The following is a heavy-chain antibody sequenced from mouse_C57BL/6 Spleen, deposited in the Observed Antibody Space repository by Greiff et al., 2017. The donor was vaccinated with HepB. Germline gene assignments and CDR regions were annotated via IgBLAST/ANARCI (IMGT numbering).Heavy chain of an antibody. CDR3: ARLGITTVVATD. CDR2: IYPGSGST. Sequence: QVQLKQPGAELVKPGASVKMSCKASGYTFTSYWITWVKQRPGQGLEWIGDIYPGSGSTNYNEKFKSKATLTVDTSSSTAYMQLSSLTSEDSAVYYCARLGITTVVATDWGQGTTLTVSS. CDR1: GYTFTSYW. D-gene: IGHD1-1*01. J-gene: IGHJ2*01. V-gene: IGHV1-55*01.